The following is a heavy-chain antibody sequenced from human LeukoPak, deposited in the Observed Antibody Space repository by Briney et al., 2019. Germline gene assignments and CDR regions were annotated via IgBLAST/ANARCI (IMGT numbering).Heavy chain of an antibody. J-gene: IGHJ4*02. V-gene: IGHV1-69*05. Sequence: SVKVSCKAFGGTFSSYAISWVRQAPGQGLEWIGRIIPIFGTANYAQKFQGRVTITTDESTSTAYMELSSLRSEDTAVYYCARDLLIIAAASPLEYWGQGTLVTVSS. CDR2: IIPIFGTA. CDR3: ARDLLIIAAASPLEY. CDR1: GGTFSSYA. D-gene: IGHD6-13*01.